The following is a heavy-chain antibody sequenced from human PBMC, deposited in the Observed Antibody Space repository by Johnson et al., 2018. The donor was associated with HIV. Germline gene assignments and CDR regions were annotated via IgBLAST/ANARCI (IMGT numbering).Heavy chain of an antibody. CDR1: GFTISSNY. CDR2: IYSGGNT. V-gene: IGHV3-53*02. CDR3: ARAPYNWNEGLFAAFDM. J-gene: IGHJ3*02. D-gene: IGHD1-20*01. Sequence: MLLVETGGGLIQPGGSLRLSCAASGFTISSNYLSWVSQAPGKSLEWVSIIYSGGNTYYADSVKGRFTISRDNSKNTLYLQMNSLRAEDTAIYYCARAPYNWNEGLFAAFDMWGRGTKVTVSS.